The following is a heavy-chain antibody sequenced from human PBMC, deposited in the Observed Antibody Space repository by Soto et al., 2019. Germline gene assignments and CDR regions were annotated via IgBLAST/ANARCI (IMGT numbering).Heavy chain of an antibody. D-gene: IGHD6-19*01. J-gene: IGHJ6*02. CDR1: GFTFSNAW. V-gene: IGHV3-15*01. CDR2: IKSKTDGGTT. Sequence: SLSCAASGFTFSNAWMSWVRQAPGKGLEWVGRIKSKTDGGTTDYAAPVKGRFTISRDDSKNTLYLQMNSLKTEDTAVYYCTTAGSLAVADPYYYYGMDVWGQGTTVTVSS. CDR3: TTAGSLAVADPYYYYGMDV.